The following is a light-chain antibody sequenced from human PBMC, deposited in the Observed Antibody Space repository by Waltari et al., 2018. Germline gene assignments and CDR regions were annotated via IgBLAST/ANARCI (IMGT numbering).Light chain of an antibody. CDR2: DVS. Sequence: QSALTQPASVSGSPGQSITISCTGTSSDVGGYIYVYWYQQHPGKAPKLIIYDVSNRPSGVSNRFSASKSGNTASLTISGLQAEDEADYYCSSYTSSITLVFGTGTRVTVL. J-gene: IGLJ1*01. CDR1: SSDVGGYIY. V-gene: IGLV2-14*03. CDR3: SSYTSSITLV.